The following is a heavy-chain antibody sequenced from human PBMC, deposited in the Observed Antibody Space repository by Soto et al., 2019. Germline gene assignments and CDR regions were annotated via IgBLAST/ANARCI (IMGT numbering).Heavy chain of an antibody. J-gene: IGHJ4*02. V-gene: IGHV1-69*04. CDR2: VNPILSMS. CDR3: ATSYGSGYRAFDY. D-gene: IGHD3-10*01. CDR1: GDTFSFYS. Sequence: QVQLVQSGAEVKRPGSSVKVSCKASGDTFSFYSINWVRQAPGLGLEWMGRVNPILSMSNYAQRFQGRVTMTADKSTRTAYMELSGLRSEDTAMYDCATSYGSGYRAFDYWGQGALVTVSS.